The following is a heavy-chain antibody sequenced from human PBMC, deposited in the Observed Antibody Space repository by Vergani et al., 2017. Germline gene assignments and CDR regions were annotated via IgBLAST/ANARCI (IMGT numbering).Heavy chain of an antibody. CDR3: AKDDEYYGPDTLHYFDF. D-gene: IGHD2/OR15-2a*01. V-gene: IGHV3-30*02. CDR1: GFTFNAYG. CDR2: IRYDGRNK. Sequence: QVQLVESGGGVVQPGGSLRLSYAASGFTFNAYGMHWVRQAPGKGLEWLSFIRYDGRNKYYADSVKGRFTISRDNSKNTVYLQLNSLTDGDTALYYCAKDDEYYGPDTLHYFDFWGQGIQVTVSS. J-gene: IGHJ4*02.